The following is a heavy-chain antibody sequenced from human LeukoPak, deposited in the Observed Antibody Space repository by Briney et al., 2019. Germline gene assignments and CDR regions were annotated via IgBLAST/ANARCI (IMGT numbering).Heavy chain of an antibody. D-gene: IGHD5-24*01. CDR2: ISSSSSYI. CDR1: GFTFSNYG. Sequence: GGTLRLSCAASGFTFSNYGMNWVRQAPGKGLEWVSSISSSSSYIYYADSMKGRFTISRDNAKNSLYLQMNSLRAEDTAVYYCARDRKEMGDYYMDVWGKGTTVTISS. CDR3: ARDRKEMGDYYMDV. V-gene: IGHV3-21*01. J-gene: IGHJ6*03.